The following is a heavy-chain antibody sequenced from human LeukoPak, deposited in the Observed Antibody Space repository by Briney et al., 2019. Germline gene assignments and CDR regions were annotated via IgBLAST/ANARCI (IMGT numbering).Heavy chain of an antibody. V-gene: IGHV3-23*01. J-gene: IGHJ4*02. CDR2: ISGSGDRT. CDR3: ARALWPYYFDY. Sequence: PGGSLRLSCAASGFTFSSYAMNWVRQAPGKGLEWVSAISGSGDRTYYADSVKGRFTISRDNSKNTLYLQMNSQRAEDTAVYYCARALWPYYFDYWGQGTLVTVSS. D-gene: IGHD2-21*01. CDR1: GFTFSSYA.